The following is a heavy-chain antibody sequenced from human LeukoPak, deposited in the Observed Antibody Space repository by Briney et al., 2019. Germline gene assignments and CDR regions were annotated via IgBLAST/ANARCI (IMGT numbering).Heavy chain of an antibody. CDR3: ARHPTRGYYDSRMDRVDY. Sequence: SETLSLTCTVSGGSISSSSHYWGWIRQPPGKGLEWIGTIYFSGSTYYHPSLKSRVTISVDTSKNQFSLKVSSVTAADTAGYYCARHPTRGYYDSRMDRVDYWGQGTLVTVSS. J-gene: IGHJ4*02. CDR2: IYFSGST. V-gene: IGHV4-39*01. CDR1: GGSISSSSHY. D-gene: IGHD3-22*01.